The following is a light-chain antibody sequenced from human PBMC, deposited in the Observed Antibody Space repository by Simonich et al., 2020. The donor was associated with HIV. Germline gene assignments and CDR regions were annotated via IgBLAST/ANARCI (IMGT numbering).Light chain of an antibody. J-gene: IGKJ2*01. CDR2: DAS. Sequence: DIQMIQSPSSLSASVGDRVTITCRASQTISSYLNWYQQKPGKAPKLLIFDASHLETGVPSRFSGSGSGTDFTFTISSLQPEDFATYYCQHYDNLPSYTFGQGTKLEIK. V-gene: IGKV1-33*01. CDR3: QHYDNLPSYT. CDR1: QTISSY.